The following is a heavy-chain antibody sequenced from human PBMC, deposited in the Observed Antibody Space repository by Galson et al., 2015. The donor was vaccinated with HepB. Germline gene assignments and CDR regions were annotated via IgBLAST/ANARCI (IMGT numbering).Heavy chain of an antibody. Sequence: SLRLSCAASGFTVIGNYMAWVRQAPGEGLEWVLVVYSGGGRYYADSVPGSFTIFRDDSKHTRFLHLDSLRVEDTAVYYCEKSNRGLGSGHYGGGYFDLWGRGILVTVSS. CDR1: GFTVIGNY. CDR2: VYSGGGR. J-gene: IGHJ2*01. D-gene: IGHD4-23*01. CDR3: EKSNRGLGSGHYGGGYFDL. V-gene: IGHV3-66*01.